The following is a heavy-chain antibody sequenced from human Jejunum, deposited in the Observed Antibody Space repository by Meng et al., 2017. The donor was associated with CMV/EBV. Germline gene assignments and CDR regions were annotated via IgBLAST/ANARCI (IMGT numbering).Heavy chain of an antibody. J-gene: IGHJ4*02. CDR3: VRVIAAKDYFDY. D-gene: IGHD6-13*01. Sequence: AASGFRFNRYWMSGVRKAPGKGLEWVANIREDGSEKHYADSIKGRLTVSRDNAKRSLYLQMNSLRAEDTALYYCVRVIAAKDYFDYWGQGTLVTVSS. CDR1: GFRFNRYW. V-gene: IGHV3-7*01. CDR2: IREDGSEK.